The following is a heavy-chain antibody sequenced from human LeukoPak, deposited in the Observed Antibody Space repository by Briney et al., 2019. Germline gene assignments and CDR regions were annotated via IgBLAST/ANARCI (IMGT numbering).Heavy chain of an antibody. J-gene: IGHJ6*02. CDR3: AREGEGDYYYGMDV. Sequence: PGGSLRLSCAASGFTFSSYDMHWVRQSTGKGLEWVSAICTAGDTYYPGSVKGRFTIPRENAKTSLYLKMNSLRAGEPAVYYCAREGEGDYYYGMDVCGQGTTVTVSS. V-gene: IGHV3-13*04. CDR1: GFTFSSYD. CDR2: ICTAGDT. D-gene: IGHD3-16*01.